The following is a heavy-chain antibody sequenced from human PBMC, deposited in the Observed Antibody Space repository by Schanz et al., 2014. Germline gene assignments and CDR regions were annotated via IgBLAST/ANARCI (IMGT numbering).Heavy chain of an antibody. CDR1: GFSFTTYA. CDR3: AKTPREYCNYDNCPNWFDS. CDR2: ISDSGDTA. Sequence: VHLLESGGGLVEPGGSLRLSCASSGFSFTTYAMSWVRQAPGKGLEWVSLISDSGDTAYYADSVKGRFTIPRDNSKNTLYLQMNSLRAEDTAVYYCAKTPREYCNYDNCPNWFDSWGQGTPVTASS. J-gene: IGHJ5*01. D-gene: IGHD2-15*01. V-gene: IGHV3-23*01.